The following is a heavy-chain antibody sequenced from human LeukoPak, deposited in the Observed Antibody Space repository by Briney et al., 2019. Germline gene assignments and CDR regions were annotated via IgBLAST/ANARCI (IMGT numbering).Heavy chain of an antibody. V-gene: IGHV5-51*01. CDR1: GYSFTSYW. Sequence: GESLKISCKGSGYSFTSYWIGWVRQMPGKGLEWMGIIYPGDSDTRYSPSFQGQVTISADKSISTAYLQWSSLKASDTAMYYCARPPSACFRFSGGSCYTPYTFDIWGQGTMVTVSS. J-gene: IGHJ3*02. D-gene: IGHD2-15*01. CDR2: IYPGDSDT. CDR3: ARPPSACFRFSGGSCYTPYTFDI.